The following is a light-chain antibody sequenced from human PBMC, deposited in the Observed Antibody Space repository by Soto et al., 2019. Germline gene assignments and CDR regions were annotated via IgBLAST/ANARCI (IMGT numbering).Light chain of an antibody. Sequence: EIVLTQSPATLSLSPGEGATLSCRASQSVANYLVWYQQKPGQAPRLLIYDASKRATGIPDRFSGSGSGTDFTLTIRSLEPDDFAVYLCQQRSSWPRAFGGGTKVDIK. V-gene: IGKV3-11*01. CDR1: QSVANY. CDR3: QQRSSWPRA. CDR2: DAS. J-gene: IGKJ4*01.